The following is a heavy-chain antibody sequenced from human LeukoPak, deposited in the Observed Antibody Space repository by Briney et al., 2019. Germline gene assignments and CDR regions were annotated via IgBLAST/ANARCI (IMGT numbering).Heavy chain of an antibody. D-gene: IGHD2-2*01. J-gene: IGHJ4*02. Sequence: GGSLRLSCAASGFTFSSCGMHWVRQAPGKGLEWVAFIRYVGSDKYYADPVKGRFTISRDNSKNTLYLQMNSLRAEDTDVYYCARNGEYCSSTSCGDYWGQGTLVTVSS. CDR2: IRYVGSDK. V-gene: IGHV3-30*02. CDR3: ARNGEYCSSTSCGDY. CDR1: GFTFSSCG.